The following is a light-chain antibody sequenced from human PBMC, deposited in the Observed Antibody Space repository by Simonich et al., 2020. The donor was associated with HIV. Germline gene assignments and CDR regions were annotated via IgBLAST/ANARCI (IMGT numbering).Light chain of an antibody. CDR2: DVS. J-gene: IGLJ3*02. V-gene: IGLV2-14*03. Sequence: QSALTQPASVSESPGQSITISCTGTTSDVGGYNYVSWYQQNPDKAPKLMIYDVSQRPSGVSNRFSGSKSGNTASLTISGLQAEDEADYYCCSYAGSSTWVFGGGTKLTVL. CDR3: CSYAGSSTWV. CDR1: TSDVGGYNY.